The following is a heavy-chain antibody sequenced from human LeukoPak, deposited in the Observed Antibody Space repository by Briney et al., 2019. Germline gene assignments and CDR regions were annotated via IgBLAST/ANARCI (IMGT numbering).Heavy chain of an antibody. V-gene: IGHV3-53*01. CDR3: ARSTTVTGFDY. CDR2: IYSGGSS. CDR1: GFTFSSYA. D-gene: IGHD4-17*01. J-gene: IGHJ4*02. Sequence: GGSLRLSCAASGFTFSSYAMSWVRQAPGKGLEWVSVIYSGGSSYYADSVKGRFTISRDNSKNTLYLQMNSLRAEDTAVYYCARSTTVTGFDYWGQGTLVTVSS.